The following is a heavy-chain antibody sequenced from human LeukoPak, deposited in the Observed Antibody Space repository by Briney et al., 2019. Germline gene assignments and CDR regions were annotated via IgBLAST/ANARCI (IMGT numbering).Heavy chain of an antibody. D-gene: IGHD2-15*01. CDR2: ISAYNGNT. V-gene: IGHV1-18*01. Sequence: ASVKVSCKASGYTFISYGISWVRQAPGQGLEWMGWISAYNGNTNYAQKFQGRVTMTRDTSISTAYMELSRLRSDDTAVYYCARVEYCSGGSCYSFDYWGQGTLVTVSS. CDR3: ARVEYCSGGSCYSFDY. J-gene: IGHJ4*02. CDR1: GYTFISYG.